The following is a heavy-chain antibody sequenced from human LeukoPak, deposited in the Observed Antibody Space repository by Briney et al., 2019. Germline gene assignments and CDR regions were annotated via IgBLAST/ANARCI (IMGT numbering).Heavy chain of an antibody. CDR3: ARGNGIAAARYYMDV. V-gene: IGHV4-34*01. Sequence: SETLSLTCAVYGGSFSGYYWSWIRQPPGKGLEWIGEINHSGRTNYSPSLKSRVTISLDTSKNHFSLKLTSLTAADTAEYYCARGNGIAAARYYMDVWGKGTTVTVSS. J-gene: IGHJ6*03. CDR2: INHSGRT. D-gene: IGHD6-13*01. CDR1: GGSFSGYY.